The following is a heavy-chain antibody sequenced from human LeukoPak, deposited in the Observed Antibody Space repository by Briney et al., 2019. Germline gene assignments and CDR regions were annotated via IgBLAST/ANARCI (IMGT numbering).Heavy chain of an antibody. D-gene: IGHD5-18*01. Sequence: SETLSLTCAVYGGSFSGYYWSRIRQPPGKGLEWIGEINHSGSTNYNPSLKSRVTISVDTSKNQFSLQLNSVTPEDTAVYYCARDRNTAMGNFDYWGQGTLVTVSS. CDR3: ARDRNTAMGNFDY. J-gene: IGHJ4*02. V-gene: IGHV4-34*01. CDR2: INHSGST. CDR1: GGSFSGYY.